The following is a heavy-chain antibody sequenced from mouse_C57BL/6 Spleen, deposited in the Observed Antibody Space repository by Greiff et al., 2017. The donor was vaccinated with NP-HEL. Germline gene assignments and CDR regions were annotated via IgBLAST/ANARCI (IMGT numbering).Heavy chain of an antibody. J-gene: IGHJ4*01. CDR1: GYSITSGYY. CDR3: ARDNGNFYAMDY. D-gene: IGHD2-1*01. CDR2: ISYDGSN. V-gene: IGHV3-6*01. Sequence: EVQLQESGPGLVKPSQSLSLTCSVTGYSITSGYYWNWIRQFPGNKLEWMGYISYDGSNNYNPSLKNRISITRDTSKNQFFLKLNSVTTEDTATYYCARDNGNFYAMDYWGQGTSVTVSS.